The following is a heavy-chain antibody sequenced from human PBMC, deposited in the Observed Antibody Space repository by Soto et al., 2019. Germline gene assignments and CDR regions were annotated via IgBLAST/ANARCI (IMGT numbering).Heavy chain of an antibody. CDR1: GYTFTNYW. J-gene: IGHJ4*02. CDR2: IFPGDSDT. CDR3: VRPNFGALTHFDF. V-gene: IGHV5-51*01. Sequence: PGESLKISCKAVGYTFTNYWIGWVRQTPGKGLEWMGLIFPGDSDTRYNPSFEGQVTVSADESISTAYLQWNTLKASDTAMYYCVRPNFGALTHFDFWGQGTLVTVSS. D-gene: IGHD3-16*01.